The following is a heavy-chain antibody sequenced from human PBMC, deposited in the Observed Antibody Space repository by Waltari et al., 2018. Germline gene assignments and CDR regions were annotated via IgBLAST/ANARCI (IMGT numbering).Heavy chain of an antibody. Sequence: EVQLVESGGGLVKPGGSLRLSCAASGFTFSSYSMNWVRQAPGKGLEWVSGISGGGTGPYYADSVKGRFTSSRDNSKNTLYLQMDSLRVEDTAVYYCAKDKDSDVSFYYMDVWGKGTTVTVSS. J-gene: IGHJ6*03. V-gene: IGHV3-23*04. CDR2: ISGGGTGP. D-gene: IGHD1-26*01. CDR1: GFTFSSYS. CDR3: AKDKDSDVSFYYMDV.